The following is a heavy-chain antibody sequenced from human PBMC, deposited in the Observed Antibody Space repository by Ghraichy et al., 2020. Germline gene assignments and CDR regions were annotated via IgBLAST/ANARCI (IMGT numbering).Heavy chain of an antibody. CDR1: GFTFSSYS. Sequence: GGSLRLSCAASGFTFSSYSMNWVRQAPGKGLEWVSYISSSSSTIYYADSVKGRFTISRDNAKNSLYLQMNSLRDEDTAVYYCAANPPGLGDFWSGYYGYWGQGTLVTVSS. J-gene: IGHJ4*02. CDR2: ISSSSSTI. D-gene: IGHD3-3*01. V-gene: IGHV3-48*02. CDR3: AANPPGLGDFWSGYYGY.